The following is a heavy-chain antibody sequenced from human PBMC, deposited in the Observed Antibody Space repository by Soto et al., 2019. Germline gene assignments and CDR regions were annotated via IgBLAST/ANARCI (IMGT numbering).Heavy chain of an antibody. CDR3: ARRKDAVGATIESLDY. Sequence: QVQLVQSGAEVKKPGSSVKVSCKASGGTFSSYAISWVRQAPGQGLEWMGGIIPIFGTANYAQKFQGRVTITADESTSTADMELSRLRSEDTAVYYCARRKDAVGATIESLDYCGQGTLVTVSS. D-gene: IGHD1-26*01. V-gene: IGHV1-69*01. CDR2: IIPIFGTA. CDR1: GGTFSSYA. J-gene: IGHJ4*02.